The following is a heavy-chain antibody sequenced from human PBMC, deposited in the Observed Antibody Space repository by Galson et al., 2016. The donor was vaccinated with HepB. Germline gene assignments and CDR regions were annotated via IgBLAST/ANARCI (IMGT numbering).Heavy chain of an antibody. CDR1: GYTFTSYT. CDR2: INAGNGNT. CDR3: ARARASFGVATAYNWFDP. Sequence: SVKVSCKASGYTFTSYTMHWVRQAPGQRLEWMGWINAGNGNTKYSQKCQGRVTITRDTSASTAYMELSSLRSEDRAVYYCARARASFGVATAYNWFDPWGQGALVTVSS. J-gene: IGHJ5*02. D-gene: IGHD3-3*01. V-gene: IGHV1-3*01.